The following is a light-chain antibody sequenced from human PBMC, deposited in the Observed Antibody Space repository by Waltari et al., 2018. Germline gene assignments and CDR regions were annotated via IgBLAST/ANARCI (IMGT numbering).Light chain of an antibody. CDR2: ENN. J-gene: IGLJ3*02. V-gene: IGLV6-57*02. CDR1: SGSIVSNY. CDR3: QSYDSSKWV. Sequence: NFMLTQPHSVSESPGKTVTISCTGSSGSIVSNYVQWYQQRPGSRPTTVIYENNHRTSEVPDRFSASIDSSSNSASRTISGLKTEDEADYYCQSYDSSKWVFGGGTKLTVL.